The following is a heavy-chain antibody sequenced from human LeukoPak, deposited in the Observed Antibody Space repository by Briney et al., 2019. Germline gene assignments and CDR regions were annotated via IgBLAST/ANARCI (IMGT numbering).Heavy chain of an antibody. Sequence: SETLSLACAVYGGSFSGYYWSWIRQPPGKGLEWIGEINHSGSTNYNPSLKSRVTISVDTSKNQFSLELSSVTAADTAVYYCARRSSWSFDYWGQGTLVTVSS. V-gene: IGHV4-34*01. CDR2: INHSGST. D-gene: IGHD6-13*01. CDR1: GGSFSGYY. J-gene: IGHJ4*02. CDR3: ARRSSWSFDY.